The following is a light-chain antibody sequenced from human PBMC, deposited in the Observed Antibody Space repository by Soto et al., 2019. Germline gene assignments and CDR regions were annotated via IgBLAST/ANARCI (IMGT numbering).Light chain of an antibody. CDR3: QQTYTIPRT. J-gene: IGKJ4*01. CDR1: QSIATY. Sequence: DIQMTQSPSSLSASVGDRVTITCRASQSIATYLNWYQQKPGKAPNLLIYAASSLQSEVPSRFSGSGSGTDFTLTISSLQPEDFATYYCQQTYTIPRTFGGGTKVDIK. CDR2: AAS. V-gene: IGKV1-39*01.